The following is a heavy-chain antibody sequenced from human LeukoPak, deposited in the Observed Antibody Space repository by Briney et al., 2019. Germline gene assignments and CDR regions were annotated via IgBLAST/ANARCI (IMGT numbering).Heavy chain of an antibody. Sequence: GRSLRLSCAASGFTFSSYGMHWVRQAPGKGLEWAAVISYDGSNKYYADSVKGRFTISRDNSKNTLYLQMNSLRAEDTAVYYCANLIAAAGLDYYYYYGMDVWGQGTTVTVSS. J-gene: IGHJ6*02. D-gene: IGHD6-13*01. CDR3: ANLIAAAGLDYYYYYGMDV. CDR1: GFTFSSYG. CDR2: ISYDGSNK. V-gene: IGHV3-30*18.